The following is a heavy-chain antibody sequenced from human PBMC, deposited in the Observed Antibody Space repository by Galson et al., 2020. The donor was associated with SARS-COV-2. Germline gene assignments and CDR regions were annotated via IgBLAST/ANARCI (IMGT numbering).Heavy chain of an antibody. CDR1: GFSLSTSGMC. CDR3: ARIDSSGCRGNY. CDR2: IDWDDDR. J-gene: IGHJ4*02. Sequence: ESGPTLVKPTQTLTLTCTFSGFSLSTSGMCVNWIRQPPGKALEWLARIDWDDDRYYNTSLKTRVTISKDTSKNQVVLTMTNMDPMDTATYYCARIDSSGCRGNYWGQGTLVTVSS. D-gene: IGHD6-19*01. V-gene: IGHV2-70*11.